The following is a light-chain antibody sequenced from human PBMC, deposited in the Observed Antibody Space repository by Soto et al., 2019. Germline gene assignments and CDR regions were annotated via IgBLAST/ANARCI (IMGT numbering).Light chain of an antibody. CDR3: SLYASTNTFM. CDR2: EAT. J-gene: IGLJ3*02. CDR1: SSDIGRYNL. Sequence: QSALTQPASVSGSPGQSITISCTGTSSDIGRYNLVSWYQQHPGKPPKLMIYEATKRPSGVSNRFSGSKSGNTASLTISGLQAEDEADYYCSLYASTNTFMFGGGTKLPS. V-gene: IGLV2-23*02.